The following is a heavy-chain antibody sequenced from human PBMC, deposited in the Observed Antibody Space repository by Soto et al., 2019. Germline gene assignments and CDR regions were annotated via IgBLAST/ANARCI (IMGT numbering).Heavy chain of an antibody. V-gene: IGHV4-34*01. Sequence: QVQLRQWGAGLLKPSETLSLNCAVNGGALSGYYWSWIRQPPGKGLEWIGEIKDGGRTNYSPSLKRRATISSDTSNNQFSLRLYSVTAADTGVYYCARGQEGVVATHWDQGTLVTVSS. CDR3: ARGQEGVVATH. D-gene: IGHD5-12*01. CDR2: IKDGGRT. J-gene: IGHJ4*02. CDR1: GGALSGYY.